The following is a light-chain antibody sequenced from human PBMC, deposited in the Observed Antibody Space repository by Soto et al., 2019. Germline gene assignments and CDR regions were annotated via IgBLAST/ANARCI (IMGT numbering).Light chain of an antibody. Sequence: PGERATLSCRASQSVTSNYLAWYQQKPGQAPRLLIDTASNRATGIPDRFSGSGSGTDFTLTISRLEPEDSAVYYCQQYRSSPRTFGRGTKVDI. CDR2: TAS. CDR3: QQYRSSPRT. V-gene: IGKV3-20*01. J-gene: IGKJ1*01. CDR1: QSVTSNY.